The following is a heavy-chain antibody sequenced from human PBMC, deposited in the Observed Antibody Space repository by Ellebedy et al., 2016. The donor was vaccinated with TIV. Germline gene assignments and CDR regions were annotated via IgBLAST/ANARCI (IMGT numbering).Heavy chain of an antibody. CDR3: ARHGGYDFWSGRAYYYGMDV. J-gene: IGHJ6*02. V-gene: IGHV5-51*01. Sequence: GESLKISCKGSGYSFTSYWIGWVRQMPGKGLEWMGIIYPGDSDTRYSPSFQGQVTISADKSISTAYLQWSSLKASDTAMYYCARHGGYDFWSGRAYYYGMDVWGQGTTVTVSS. CDR1: GYSFTSYW. CDR2: IYPGDSDT. D-gene: IGHD3-3*01.